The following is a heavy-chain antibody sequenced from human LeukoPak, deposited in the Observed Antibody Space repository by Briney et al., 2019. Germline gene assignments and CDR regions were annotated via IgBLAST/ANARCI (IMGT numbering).Heavy chain of an antibody. V-gene: IGHV3-48*02. Sequence: GGSLRLSCAASGFIFSIFDMNWVRQAPGKGLEWVSFISGGGSTIYYADSVKGRFTTSRDNAKNSLYLQMNSLRDDDTAVYYCAGKLVGAAGAAFDIWGQGTMVTVSS. CDR1: GFIFSIFD. J-gene: IGHJ3*02. CDR2: ISGGGSTI. D-gene: IGHD1-26*01. CDR3: AGKLVGAAGAAFDI.